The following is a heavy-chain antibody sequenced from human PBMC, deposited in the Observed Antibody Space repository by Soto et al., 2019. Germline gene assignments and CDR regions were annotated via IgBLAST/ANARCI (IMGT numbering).Heavy chain of an antibody. V-gene: IGHV4-61*08. J-gene: IGHJ4*02. D-gene: IGHD5-18*01. Sequence: SVFLYLTCSFYGSCVSSVVDYWSLIRQPPRKGLEWFGYIYYSGSTNYNPPLTSGATISVDTSKNQFSLKLSSVTAADTAVSYCARVRVITAMAAFDYWGEGTLVTV. CDR3: ARVRVITAMAAFDY. CDR2: IYYSGST. CDR1: GSCVSSVVDY.